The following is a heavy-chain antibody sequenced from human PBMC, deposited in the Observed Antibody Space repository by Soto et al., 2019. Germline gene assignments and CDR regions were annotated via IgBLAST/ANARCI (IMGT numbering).Heavy chain of an antibody. D-gene: IGHD2-15*01. Sequence: PGGSLRLSCVASGFPFNTYAIHWVRQLPGKGLQWVAHVSNDGKIRKYADSVKGRFIISRDKSRNAVYLQMNNLRSEDTALYYCAKDYLGASNTFDIWGRGTVVTVSS. V-gene: IGHV3-30*18. CDR1: GFPFNTYA. CDR2: VSNDGKIR. CDR3: AKDYLGASNTFDI. J-gene: IGHJ3*02.